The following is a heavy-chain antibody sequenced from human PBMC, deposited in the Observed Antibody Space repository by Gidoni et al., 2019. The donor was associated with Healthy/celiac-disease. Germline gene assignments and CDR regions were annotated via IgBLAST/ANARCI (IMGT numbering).Heavy chain of an antibody. V-gene: IGHV5-51*01. CDR3: ARHPRRKGYSSSWYYFDY. CDR1: GYSFPSYW. CDR2: IYPGDSDT. Sequence: EVQLVQSGAEVNKPGESLKISCKGSGYSFPSYWIGWVRQMPGKGLEWMGIIYPGDSDTRYSPSFQGQVTISADKSISTAYLQWSSLKASDTAMYYCARHPRRKGYSSSWYYFDYWGQGTLVTVSS. J-gene: IGHJ4*02. D-gene: IGHD6-13*01.